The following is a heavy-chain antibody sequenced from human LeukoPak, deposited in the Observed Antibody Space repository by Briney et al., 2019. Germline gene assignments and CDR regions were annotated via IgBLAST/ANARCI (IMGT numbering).Heavy chain of an antibody. J-gene: IGHJ3*02. CDR1: GYSFNTYW. CDR3: ARHEVGHTPDGFDI. V-gene: IGHV5-51*01. CDR2: IYPGDSET. Sequence: GESLKISCKGLGYSFNTYWIGWVRQLPGKGLEWMGVIYPGDSETRYSPSFQGQVIISASKSITTAYLQWSTLKASDTAIYYCARHEVGHTPDGFDIWGQGTMVTVSS. D-gene: IGHD1-26*01.